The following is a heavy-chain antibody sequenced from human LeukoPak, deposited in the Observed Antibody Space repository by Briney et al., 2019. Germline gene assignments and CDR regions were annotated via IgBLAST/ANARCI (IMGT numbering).Heavy chain of an antibody. CDR1: GFTFSSFD. CDR3: AREVSVVRGVN. J-gene: IGHJ1*01. Sequence: GGSLRLSCAASGFTFSSFDMHWVRQAPGKGLEWVAVISYDGSNKYYADSVKGRVTISRDNSKNTVYLQMNSLRAEDTAVYYCAREVSVVRGVNWGQGKMVTVSS. D-gene: IGHD3-10*01. CDR2: ISYDGSNK. V-gene: IGHV3-30*03.